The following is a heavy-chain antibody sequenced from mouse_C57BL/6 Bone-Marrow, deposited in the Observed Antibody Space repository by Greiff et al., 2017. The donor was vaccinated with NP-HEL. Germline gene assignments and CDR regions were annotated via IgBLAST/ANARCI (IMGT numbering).Heavy chain of an antibody. J-gene: IGHJ1*03. Sequence: VQLQESGAELARPGASVKLSCKASGYTFTSYGISWVKQRTGQGLEWIGEIYPRSGNTYYNEKFKGKATLTADKSSSTAYMELRSLTSEDSAVYFCARWGLHSLYWYFDVWGTGTTVTVSS. V-gene: IGHV1-81*01. CDR1: GYTFTSYG. CDR3: ARWGLHSLYWYFDV. CDR2: IYPRSGNT. D-gene: IGHD2-2*01.